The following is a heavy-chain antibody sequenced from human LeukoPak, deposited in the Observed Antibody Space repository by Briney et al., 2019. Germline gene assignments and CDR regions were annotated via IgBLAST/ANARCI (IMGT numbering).Heavy chain of an antibody. CDR3: ARGDWRELHYFDY. J-gene: IGHJ4*02. D-gene: IGHD1-26*01. CDR2: ISWDGGST. Sequence: PGGSLRLSCAASGFTFDDYAMHWVRQAPGKGLEWVSLISWDGGSTYYADSVKGRFTISRDNSKNSLYLQMNSLRAEDTAVYYCARGDWRELHYFDYWGQGTLVTVSS. V-gene: IGHV3-43D*03. CDR1: GFTFDDYA.